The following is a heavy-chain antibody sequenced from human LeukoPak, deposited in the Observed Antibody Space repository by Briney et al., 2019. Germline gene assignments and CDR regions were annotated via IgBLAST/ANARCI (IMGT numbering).Heavy chain of an antibody. CDR3: AKDGRRGSSWYSSSDS. V-gene: IGHV3-30*02. CDR2: MWYNGNNK. CDR1: GFTFSSYG. J-gene: IGHJ4*02. Sequence: GRSLRLSCAASGFTFSSYGMHWVRQAPGKGLEWVAFMWYNGNNKYYADSVKGRFTISRDNSKNTLYLQMNSLRVEDTAVYYCAKDGRRGSSWYSSSDSWGQGTLVTVSS. D-gene: IGHD6-13*01.